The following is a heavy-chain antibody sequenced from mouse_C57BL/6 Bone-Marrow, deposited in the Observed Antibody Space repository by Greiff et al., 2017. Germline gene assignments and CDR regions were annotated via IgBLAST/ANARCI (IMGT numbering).Heavy chain of an antibody. J-gene: IGHJ2*01. D-gene: IGHD1-1*01. CDR1: GYAFTNYL. Sequence: QVQLQQSGAELVRPGPSVKVSCKASGYAFTNYLIEWVKQRPGQGLEWIGVINPGSGGTNYNEKFKGKATLTADKSSSTAYMQLSSLTSEDSAVYFCARGAVVAHFDYWGQGTTLTVSS. CDR3: ARGAVVAHFDY. CDR2: INPGSGGT. V-gene: IGHV1-54*01.